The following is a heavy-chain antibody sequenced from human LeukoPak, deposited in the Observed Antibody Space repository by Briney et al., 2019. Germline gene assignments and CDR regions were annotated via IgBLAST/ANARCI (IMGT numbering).Heavy chain of an antibody. CDR3: ARPYDSSGYNDFWFDP. D-gene: IGHD3-22*01. Sequence: TFSSYAMSWVRQPPGKGLEWIGNIYYSGSTYYNPSLRSRVTISVDTSKNQFSLKLSSVTAADTALYYCARPYDSSGYNDFWFDPWGQGTLVTVSS. CDR2: IYYSGST. V-gene: IGHV4-39*01. CDR1: TFSSYA. J-gene: IGHJ5*02.